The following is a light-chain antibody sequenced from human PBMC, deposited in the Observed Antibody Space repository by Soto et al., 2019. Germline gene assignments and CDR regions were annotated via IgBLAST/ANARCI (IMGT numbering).Light chain of an antibody. CDR3: QQYNNWPPFT. CDR1: QSVGSSY. CDR2: GAS. V-gene: IGKV3D-7*01. J-gene: IGKJ4*01. Sequence: EIVMTQSPATRSLSPGERATLSCRASQSVGSSYLSCYQRKPGQAPRLLIYGASTRATGIPARFSGSGSGTEFTLTISSLQSEDFAVYYCQQYNNWPPFTFGGGTKVDIK.